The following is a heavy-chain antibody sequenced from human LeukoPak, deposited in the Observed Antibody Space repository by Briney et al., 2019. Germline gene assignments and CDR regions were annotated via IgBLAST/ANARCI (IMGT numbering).Heavy chain of an antibody. D-gene: IGHD6-13*01. J-gene: IGHJ4*02. CDR2: INPNSGDT. Sequence: ASVKVSCKASGYTFIGYFVNWVRQAPGQGLEWMGWINPNSGDTKYAQKFQGRVTMTRDTSISTAYLELSRLISDDTAVYYCTKIIATGTAYFDNWGQGTLVTVSS. CDR3: TKIIATGTAYFDN. CDR1: GYTFIGYF. V-gene: IGHV1-2*02.